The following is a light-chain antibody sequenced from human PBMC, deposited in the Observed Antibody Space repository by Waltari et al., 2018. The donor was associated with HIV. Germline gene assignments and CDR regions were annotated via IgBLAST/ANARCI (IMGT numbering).Light chain of an antibody. CDR2: AAS. Sequence: EIVMTQSPATLSVSPGERATLSCRASQSISNNVAWYQQKPGQAPRLLINAASTRATGIPARFSGSGSGTEFTLTISSLQSEDLAVYYCHQYNNWPRTFGQGTKVE. CDR1: QSISNN. CDR3: HQYNNWPRT. V-gene: IGKV3-15*01. J-gene: IGKJ1*01.